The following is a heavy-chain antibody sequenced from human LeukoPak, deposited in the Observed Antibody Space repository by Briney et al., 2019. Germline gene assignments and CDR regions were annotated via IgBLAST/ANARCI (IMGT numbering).Heavy chain of an antibody. J-gene: IGHJ4*02. CDR1: GGSISSYY. CDR3: ARYGYSSGWVDY. Sequence: SETLSLTCTVSGGSISSYYSSWIRQPPGKGLEWIGYIYYTGSTNYNPSLKSRVTISVDTSKNQFSLKLSSVTAADTAVYYCARYGYSSGWVDYWGQGTLVTVFS. D-gene: IGHD6-19*01. CDR2: IYYTGST. V-gene: IGHV4-59*01.